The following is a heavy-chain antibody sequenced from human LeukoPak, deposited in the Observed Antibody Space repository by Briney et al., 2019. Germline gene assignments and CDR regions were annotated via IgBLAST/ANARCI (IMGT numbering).Heavy chain of an antibody. D-gene: IGHD2-2*02. CDR1: GYTFTSYD. J-gene: IGHJ4*02. CDR3: ARDCSRTSCYTRFDY. V-gene: IGHV1-8*01. Sequence: GASVKVSCKASGYTFTSYDINWVRQATGQGLKWMGWMNPNSGNTGYAQKFQGRVTITRDTSISTAYMELSGLRSEDTAVYFCARDCSRTSCYTRFDYWGQGTLVTVSS. CDR2: MNPNSGNT.